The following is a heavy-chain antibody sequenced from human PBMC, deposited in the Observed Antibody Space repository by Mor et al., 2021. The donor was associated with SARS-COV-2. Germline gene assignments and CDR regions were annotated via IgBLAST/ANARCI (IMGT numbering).Heavy chain of an antibody. Sequence: SWVRQAPGKGLNWVSIIFAGGDTDYADSVKGRFTISRDDSKNTVYLQMNNLRVEDTAVYYCARERVAPAAGYYYGM. CDR3: ARERVAPAAGYYYGM. CDR2: IFAGGDT. J-gene: IGHJ6*01. D-gene: IGHD6-13*01. V-gene: IGHV3-66*01.